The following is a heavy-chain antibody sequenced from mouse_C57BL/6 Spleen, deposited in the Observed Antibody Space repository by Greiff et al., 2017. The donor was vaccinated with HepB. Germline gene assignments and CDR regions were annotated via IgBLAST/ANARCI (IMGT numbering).Heavy chain of an antibody. V-gene: IGHV3-8*01. J-gene: IGHJ1*03. Sequence: EVQLVESGPGLAKPSQTLSLTCSVTGYSITSDYWNWIRKFPGNKLEYMGYISYSGSTYYNPSLKSRISITRDTSKNQYYLQLNSVTTEDTATYYCARRRYGSSPYWYFDVWGTGTTVTVSS. D-gene: IGHD1-1*01. CDR3: ARRRYGSSPYWYFDV. CDR2: ISYSGST. CDR1: GYSITSDY.